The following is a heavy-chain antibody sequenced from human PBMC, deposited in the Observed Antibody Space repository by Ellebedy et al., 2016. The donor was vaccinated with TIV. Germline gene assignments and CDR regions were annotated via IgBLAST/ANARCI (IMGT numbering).Heavy chain of an antibody. D-gene: IGHD3-3*01. CDR2: ISAYNGNT. V-gene: IGHV1-18*01. CDR1: GYTFTSYG. CDR3: ARPRITIFGVVRGDAFDI. Sequence: ASVKVSXKASGYTFTSYGISWVRQAPGQGLEWMGWISAYNGNTNYAQKLQGRVTMTTDTSTSTAYMELRSLRSDDTAVYYCARPRITIFGVVRGDAFDIWGQGTMVTVSS. J-gene: IGHJ3*02.